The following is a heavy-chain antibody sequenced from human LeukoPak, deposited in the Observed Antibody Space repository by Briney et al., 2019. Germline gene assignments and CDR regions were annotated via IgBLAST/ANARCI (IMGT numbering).Heavy chain of an antibody. V-gene: IGHV4-30-2*01. D-gene: IGHD1-26*01. J-gene: IGHJ4*02. Sequence: PSETLSLTCTVSGGSISSGGYYWSWIRQPPGKGLEWIGYIYHSGSTYHNPSLKSRVTISVDRSKNQFSLKLSSVTAADTAVYYCASSGSYYFDYWGQGTLVTVSS. CDR1: GGSISSGGYY. CDR2: IYHSGST. CDR3: ASSGSYYFDY.